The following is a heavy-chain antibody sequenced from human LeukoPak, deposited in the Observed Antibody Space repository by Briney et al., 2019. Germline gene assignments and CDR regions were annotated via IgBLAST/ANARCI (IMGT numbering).Heavy chain of an antibody. Sequence: SVKVSCKASGGTFSSYAISWVRQAPGQGLEWMGRIIPILGIANYAQKFQGRVTITADKSTSTAYMELSSLRSEDTAVYYCARYTYYDFWSADNWFDPWGQGILVTVSS. V-gene: IGHV1-69*04. CDR1: GGTFSSYA. CDR3: ARYTYYDFWSADNWFDP. J-gene: IGHJ5*02. D-gene: IGHD3-3*01. CDR2: IIPILGIA.